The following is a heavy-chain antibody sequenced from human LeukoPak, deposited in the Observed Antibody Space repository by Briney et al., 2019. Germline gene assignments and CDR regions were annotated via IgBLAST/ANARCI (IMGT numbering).Heavy chain of an antibody. CDR1: GFTFSSYA. CDR3: AKGTDYDFWSGYYDY. J-gene: IGHJ4*02. CDR2: ISGSGAGT. V-gene: IGHV3-23*01. D-gene: IGHD3-3*01. Sequence: PGRSLRLSCAASGFTFSSYAMHWVRQAPGKGLGWVSGISGSGAGTFYADSVKGRFTISRDRSKNTLYLQMNSLRAEDTAVYYCAKGTDYDFWSGYYDYWGQGTLVTVSS.